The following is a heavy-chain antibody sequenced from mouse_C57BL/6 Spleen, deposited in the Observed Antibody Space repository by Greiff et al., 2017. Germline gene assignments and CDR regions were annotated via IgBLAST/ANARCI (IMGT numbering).Heavy chain of an antibody. V-gene: IGHV2-6*03. Sequence: VQAVESGPGLVAPSQSLSITCTVSGFSFTSYGVHWVRQPPGKGLEWLVVIWCDGSTTYNSALISRLSISKDNSQSQVFLNMNRLQTDDTARYYCARPTTVVAKDYAMGYWGQGTSVTVSS. D-gene: IGHD1-1*01. CDR2: IWCDGST. CDR3: ARPTTVVAKDYAMGY. CDR1: GFSFTSYG. J-gene: IGHJ4*01.